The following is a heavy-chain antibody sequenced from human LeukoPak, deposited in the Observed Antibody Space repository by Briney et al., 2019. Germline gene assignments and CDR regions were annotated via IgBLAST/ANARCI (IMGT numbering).Heavy chain of an antibody. D-gene: IGHD6-19*01. Sequence: GRSLRLSCAAAGFTFDDYAMHWVRQAPGKGLEWVSGISWNSGSIGYADSVKGRFTISRDNAKNSLYLQMNSLRAEDTALYYCAKSQQWLAYFDYWGQGTLVTVSS. CDR2: ISWNSGSI. J-gene: IGHJ4*02. CDR1: GFTFDDYA. CDR3: AKSQQWLAYFDY. V-gene: IGHV3-9*01.